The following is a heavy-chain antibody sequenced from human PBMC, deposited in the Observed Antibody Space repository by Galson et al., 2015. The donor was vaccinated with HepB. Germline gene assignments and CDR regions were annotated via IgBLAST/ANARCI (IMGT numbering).Heavy chain of an antibody. D-gene: IGHD3-3*01. CDR2: IKPDGSEN. V-gene: IGHV3-7*01. CDR1: GFTFNTYG. Sequence: SLRLSCAASGFTFNTYGMSWVRQAPGRGLEWVANIKPDGSENYYVDSMKGRFTISRDDAKNSLYLQMNSLRAEDTAVYYCARTNRGDFWSGYSFYYYYYMDVWGKGTTVTVSS. J-gene: IGHJ6*03. CDR3: ARTNRGDFWSGYSFYYYYYMDV.